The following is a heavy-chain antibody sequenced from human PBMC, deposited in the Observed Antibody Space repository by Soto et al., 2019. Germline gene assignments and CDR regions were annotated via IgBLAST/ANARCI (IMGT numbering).Heavy chain of an antibody. Sequence: EVHLLESGGGLVQPGGSLRLSCAASGFAFSDYAMTWVRQAPGKGLEWVSDISDGDGATHYADSVKGRFTNSRDDSKNTLYLQMDSLRAEDAAVYYCAKGRTFFDFWGQGTLVTVSS. V-gene: IGHV3-23*01. CDR3: AKGRTFFDF. D-gene: IGHD3-16*01. CDR2: ISDGDGAT. J-gene: IGHJ4*02. CDR1: GFAFSDYA.